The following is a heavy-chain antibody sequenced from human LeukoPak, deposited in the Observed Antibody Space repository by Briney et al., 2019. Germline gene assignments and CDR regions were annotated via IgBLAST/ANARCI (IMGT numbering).Heavy chain of an antibody. CDR3: AKDRYYYDSSGYHTYFDY. Sequence: PGGSLRLSCAASGFTFSSYSMHWIRQAPGKGLEWVAVISYDGSNKYYADSVKGRFTISRDNSKNTLYLQMNSLRAEDTAVYYCAKDRYYYDSSGYHTYFDYWGQGTLVTVSS. J-gene: IGHJ4*02. V-gene: IGHV3-30*18. CDR1: GFTFSSYS. D-gene: IGHD3-22*01. CDR2: ISYDGSNK.